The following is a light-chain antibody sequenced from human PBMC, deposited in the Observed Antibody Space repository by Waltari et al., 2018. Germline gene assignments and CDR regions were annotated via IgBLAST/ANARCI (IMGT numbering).Light chain of an antibody. CDR1: QSLLSSAGNTY. V-gene: IGKV2-30*01. J-gene: IGKJ1*01. CDR3: MQGTHRPWT. Sequence: DVVMTQSPLSLAVTLGQPASISCRSSQSLLSSAGNTYFNWFQQRPGQAPRRLLYKVSNRDSGVPDRFSGSGSGTDFTLRISRVEAEDVGIYYCMQGTHRPWTFGQGTRVEIK. CDR2: KVS.